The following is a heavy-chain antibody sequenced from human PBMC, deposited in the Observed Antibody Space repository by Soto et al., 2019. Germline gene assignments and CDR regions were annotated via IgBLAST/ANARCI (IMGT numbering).Heavy chain of an antibody. Sequence: SETLSLTCTVSGGSVSSSFFYWSWVRQPPGQRLEWIGYIYYTGTTNYNPSLASRVAMSVDTSKKQFTLNLRSLTAADTARYYCARLKTSSGWSLFDSWGQGMLVTVSS. CDR3: ARLKTSSGWSLFDS. CDR1: GGSVSSSFFY. CDR2: IYYTGTT. V-gene: IGHV4-61*01. D-gene: IGHD6-13*01. J-gene: IGHJ4*02.